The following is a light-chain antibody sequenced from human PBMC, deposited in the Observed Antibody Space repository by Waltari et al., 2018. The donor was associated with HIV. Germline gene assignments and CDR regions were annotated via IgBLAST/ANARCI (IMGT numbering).Light chain of an antibody. CDR2: ENY. V-gene: IGLV1-51*02. J-gene: IGLJ2*01. CDR1: SSNVGKRP. CDR3: GAWDDSLRAGI. Sequence: QSLLTQPPSVSAAPGQRVTISCPGSSSNVGKRPVSWYQQFPGAAPKLLIYENYQRPSDIPDRFSGSKSGSSATLDITGLQAEDEADYYCGAWDDSLRAGIFGGGTKLSVL.